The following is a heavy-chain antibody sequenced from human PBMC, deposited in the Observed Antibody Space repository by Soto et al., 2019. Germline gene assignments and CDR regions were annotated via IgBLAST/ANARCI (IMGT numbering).Heavy chain of an antibody. CDR2: IYYTGST. CDR1: GGPFSSGDYY. D-gene: IGHD4-17*01. J-gene: IGHJ6*02. CDR3: ARIHFGDEPSYYYYGMDV. Sequence: QVQLQESGPGVVKPSQTLSLTCTVSGGPFSSGDYYWSWVSQPPGKGLEWIGYIYYTGSTFNNPSLESRVSISLATSKTQFSLKLSSVTAADTAVYYCARIHFGDEPSYYYYGMDVWGQGTTVSVSS. V-gene: IGHV4-30-4*01.